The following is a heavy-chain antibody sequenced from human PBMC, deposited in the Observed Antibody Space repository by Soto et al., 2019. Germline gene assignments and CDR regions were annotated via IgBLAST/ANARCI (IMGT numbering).Heavy chain of an antibody. V-gene: IGHV3-11*06. CDR2: ISSSSSYT. CDR1: GFTFSDYY. Sequence: GGSLRLSCAASGFTFSDYYMSWIRQAPGKGLEWVSYISSSSSYTNYADSVKGRFTISRDNAKNSLYLQMNSLRAEDTAVYYCARENESGDNGGFDYWGQGTLVTVSS. J-gene: IGHJ4*02. CDR3: ARENESGDNGGFDY. D-gene: IGHD2-21*02.